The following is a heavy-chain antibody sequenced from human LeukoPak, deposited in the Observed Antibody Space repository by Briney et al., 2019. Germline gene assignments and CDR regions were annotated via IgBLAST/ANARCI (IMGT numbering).Heavy chain of an antibody. V-gene: IGHV3-49*03. Sequence: GGSLRLSCTASGFTFGDYAMSWFRQAPGKGLEWVGFIRSKAYGGTTEYAASVKGRFTISRDDSKSIAYLQMNSLKTEDTAVYYCTSADLCTYYYYYGMDVWGQGTTVTVSS. J-gene: IGHJ6*02. CDR1: GFTFGDYA. CDR2: IRSKAYGGTT. D-gene: IGHD2-8*01. CDR3: TSADLCTYYYYYGMDV.